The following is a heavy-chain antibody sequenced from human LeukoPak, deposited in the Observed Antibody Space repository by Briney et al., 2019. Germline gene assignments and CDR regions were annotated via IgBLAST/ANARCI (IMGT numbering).Heavy chain of an antibody. CDR1: GGSISTYF. Sequence: SETPSLTCTVSGGSISTYFWTWIRQPAGKGLEWIGRIYPTSGNANYNPSLRSRVTMSVDTSKNQFSLKLSSVTAADTAVYYCARERGNLRGDAFDIWGQGTMVTVSS. J-gene: IGHJ3*02. CDR2: IYPTSGNA. D-gene: IGHD1-26*01. V-gene: IGHV4-4*07. CDR3: ARERGNLRGDAFDI.